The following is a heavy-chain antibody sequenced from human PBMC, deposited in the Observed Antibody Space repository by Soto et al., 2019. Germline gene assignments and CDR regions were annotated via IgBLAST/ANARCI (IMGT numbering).Heavy chain of an antibody. CDR1: GFTFSNYG. J-gene: IGHJ4*01. CDR2: ISYDGNVA. CDR3: AKEGPITNWYFDY. V-gene: IGHV3-30*18. D-gene: IGHD1-1*01. Sequence: QVQLVESGGGVVQPGRSLRLSCAASGFTFSNYGMHWVRQAPGKGLEWVIVISYDGNVAYYADSVKGRFTISRDNSKNTLYLQMNSLRPEDTAMYYCAKEGPITNWYFDYWGHGTLVTVSS.